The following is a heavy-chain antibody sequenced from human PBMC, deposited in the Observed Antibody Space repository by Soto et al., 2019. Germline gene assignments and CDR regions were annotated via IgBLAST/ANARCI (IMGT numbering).Heavy chain of an antibody. J-gene: IGHJ4*02. D-gene: IGHD3-22*01. Sequence: PSETLSLTCTVSGGSISSSSYYWGWIRQAPGKGLEWIGSSYYSGSPYYPPSLYPRFTISENTSNNQFSLKLSSVTAAYTAVYYSPRLDYYDSSGYYQVYYFDYWGQGTLVAASS. V-gene: IGHV4-39*01. CDR2: SYYSGSP. CDR3: PRLDYYDSSGYYQVYYFDY. CDR1: GGSISSSSYY.